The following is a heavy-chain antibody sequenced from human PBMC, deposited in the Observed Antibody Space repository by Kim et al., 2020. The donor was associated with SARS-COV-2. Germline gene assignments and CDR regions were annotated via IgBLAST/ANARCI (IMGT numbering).Heavy chain of an antibody. D-gene: IGHD3-22*01. CDR3: TTSPRYYYDSSGYYPPPGALGMDV. CDR1: GFTFSNAW. J-gene: IGHJ6*02. V-gene: IGHV3-15*01. Sequence: GGSLRLSCAASGFTFSNAWMSWVRQAPGKGLEWVGRIKSKTDGGTTDYAAPVKGRFTISRDDSKNTLYLQMNSLKTEDTAVYYCTTSPRYYYDSSGYYPPPGALGMDVWGQGTTVTVSS. CDR2: IKSKTDGGTT.